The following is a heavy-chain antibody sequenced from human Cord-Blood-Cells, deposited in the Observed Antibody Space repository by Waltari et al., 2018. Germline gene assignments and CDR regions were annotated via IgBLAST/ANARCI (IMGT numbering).Heavy chain of an antibody. CDR2: GSGGST. J-gene: IGHJ3*02. Sequence: GSGGSTYYADSVKGRFTISRDNSKNTLYLQMNSLRAEDTAVYYCAKDRGGFEYSSSNDAFDIWGQGTMVTVSS. V-gene: IGHV3-23*01. CDR3: AKDRGGFEYSSSNDAFDI. D-gene: IGHD6-6*01.